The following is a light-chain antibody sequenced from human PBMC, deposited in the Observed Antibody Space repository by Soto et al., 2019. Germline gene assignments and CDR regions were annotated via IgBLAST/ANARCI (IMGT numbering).Light chain of an antibody. J-gene: IGKJ4*01. CDR3: QQYGSSPLT. V-gene: IGKV3-20*01. Sequence: EIVLTQSPGTLSLSPGERATLSCRASQSISSNLVWYQQKAGQAPRLLIYGASSRATGIPDRFSGSGSGTDFTLTISRLEPEDFAVYYCQQYGSSPLTFGGGNKADIK. CDR2: GAS. CDR1: QSISSN.